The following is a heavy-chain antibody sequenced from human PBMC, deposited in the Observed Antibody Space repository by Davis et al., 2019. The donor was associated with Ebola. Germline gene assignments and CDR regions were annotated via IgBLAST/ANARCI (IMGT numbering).Heavy chain of an antibody. Sequence: AASVKVSCNASASTFTSYYMHWVRQPPGQGLEWMGTINPSGGSPSYAQKFQGRVTMTRDTSTRTVYMELSSLRSEDTAVSYCARLPIVGATTGHGYWGQGTLVTVSS. CDR1: ASTFTSYY. J-gene: IGHJ4*02. V-gene: IGHV1-46*01. CDR2: INPSGGSP. D-gene: IGHD1-26*01. CDR3: ARLPIVGATTGHGY.